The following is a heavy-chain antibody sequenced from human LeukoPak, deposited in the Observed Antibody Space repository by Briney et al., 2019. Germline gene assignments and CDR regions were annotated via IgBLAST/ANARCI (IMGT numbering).Heavy chain of an antibody. CDR1: GYSFSSYW. Sequence: GESLKISCKGSGYSFSSYWIAWVRQMPGKGLEWMGTIDPSDSYTNYSPSFQGHVTISADKSISTAYLQWSSLKASDTAMYYCAYAVGDYDSFDYWGQGTLVTVSS. V-gene: IGHV5-10-1*01. J-gene: IGHJ4*02. CDR3: AYAVGDYDSFDY. D-gene: IGHD3-22*01. CDR2: IDPSDSYT.